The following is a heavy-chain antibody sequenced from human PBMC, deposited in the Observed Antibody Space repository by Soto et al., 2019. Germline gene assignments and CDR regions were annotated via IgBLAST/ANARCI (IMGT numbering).Heavy chain of an antibody. J-gene: IGHJ4*02. CDR3: ARAVAVPADFDY. CDR1: GYTFTGYA. Sequence: ASVKVSCKASGYTFTGYAMHWVRQSPGQRLEWMGWINAGNGNTKYSQKFQGRVTITRDTSASTAYMELSSLRSEDTAVYYCARAVAVPADFDYWGQGTLVTVSS. CDR2: INAGNGNT. D-gene: IGHD6-19*01. V-gene: IGHV1-3*01.